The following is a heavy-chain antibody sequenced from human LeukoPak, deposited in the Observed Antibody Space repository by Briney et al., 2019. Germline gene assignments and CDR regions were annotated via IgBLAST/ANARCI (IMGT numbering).Heavy chain of an antibody. V-gene: IGHV4-39*01. CDR2: IYYGGST. CDR1: GGSLNSNSYY. CDR3: ARVAAGSGYSFDY. D-gene: IGHD3-22*01. J-gene: IGHJ4*02. Sequence: SETLSLTCTVSGGSLNSNSYYWGWIRQPPGKGLEWIGSIYYGGSTFYNPSLKSRGTISVDTSKNQFSLKLSSVTAADTAVYYCARVAAGSGYSFDYWGQGTLVTVSS.